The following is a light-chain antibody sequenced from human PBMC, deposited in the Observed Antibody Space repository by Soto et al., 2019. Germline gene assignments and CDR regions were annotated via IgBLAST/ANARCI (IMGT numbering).Light chain of an antibody. Sequence: DIVMTQSPDSLAVFLGERATINCKSSQSVLFSSNNKNYLAWYQQKPGQPPKLLIYWASTREVGVPDRFSGSGSGTDFTLTISSVQAEDVAVYCCQQYSSTLLTFGGGTKVEIK. CDR3: QQYSSTLLT. J-gene: IGKJ4*01. CDR2: WAS. V-gene: IGKV4-1*01. CDR1: QSVLFSSNNKNY.